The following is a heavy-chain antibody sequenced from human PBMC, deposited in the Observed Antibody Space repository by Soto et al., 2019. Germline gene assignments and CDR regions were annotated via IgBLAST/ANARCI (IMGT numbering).Heavy chain of an antibody. J-gene: IGHJ4*02. D-gene: IGHD5-18*01. CDR3: ARASNKRGNSYGPDY. V-gene: IGHV4-34*01. CDR2: INHSGST. CDR1: GGSFSGYY. Sequence: QVQLQQWGAGLLKPSETLSLTCAVYGGSFSGYYWTWIRQPPGKGLQWIGEINHSGSTNYIPSLKSRITISVDTSKNQFSLKLSSVTAADTAVYYCARASNKRGNSYGPDYWGQGPLVTVSS.